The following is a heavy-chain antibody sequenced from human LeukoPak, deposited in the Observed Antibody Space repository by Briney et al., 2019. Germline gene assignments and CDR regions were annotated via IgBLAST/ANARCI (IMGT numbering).Heavy chain of an antibody. CDR1: GGSISSSSDY. CDR3: ARFGYGSGSYYNWFDP. D-gene: IGHD3-10*01. CDR2: IDYSGST. V-gene: IGHV4-39*07. J-gene: IGHJ5*02. Sequence: SETLSLTCTVSGGSISSSSDYWGWIRQPPGKGLEWIGSIDYSGSTHYNPSLKSRVTISVDTSKNQFSLKLSSVTAADTAVYYCARFGYGSGSYYNWFDPWGQGTLVTVSS.